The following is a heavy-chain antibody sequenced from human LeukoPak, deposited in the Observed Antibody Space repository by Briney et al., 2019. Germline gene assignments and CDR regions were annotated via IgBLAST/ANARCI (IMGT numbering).Heavy chain of an antibody. CDR1: GYPFTSYD. CDR3: AREGVAATGLDY. V-gene: IGHV1-46*01. CDR2: INPSGGT. J-gene: IGHJ4*02. D-gene: IGHD6-13*01. Sequence: ASVKVSCKASGYPFTSYDINWVRQATGQGLEWMGIINPSGGTSYAQKLQGRVTMTRDTSSSTVYMEQSSLTSEDTAVYYCAREGVAATGLDYWGQGTLVTVSS.